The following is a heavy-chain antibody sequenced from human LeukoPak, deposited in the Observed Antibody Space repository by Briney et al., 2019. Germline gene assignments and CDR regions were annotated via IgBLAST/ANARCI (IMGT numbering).Heavy chain of an antibody. CDR2: ISSSGANA. CDR3: AKDMELAS. V-gene: IGHV3-23*01. Sequence: PGGSLRLSCAASGFTFSSYAMSWVRQAPGKGLEWVSLISSSGANAYYADSVKGRFTISRDNSKNTLYLQMNNLRGGDTAEYYCAKDMELASWGQGTLVTVSS. J-gene: IGHJ5*02. CDR1: GFTFSSYA. D-gene: IGHD1-26*01.